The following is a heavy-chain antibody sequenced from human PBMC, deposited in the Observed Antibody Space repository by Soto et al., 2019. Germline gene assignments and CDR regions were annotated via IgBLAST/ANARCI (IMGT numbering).Heavy chain of an antibody. D-gene: IGHD1-26*01. CDR1: GASVINDY. Sequence: SETLSLTCTVTGASVINDYWNWIRQPPGKGLEWIGFVYDSGSTSYNSSLKSRLTISVDTSKNQFSLKLSSVAAADTAVYYCVRQVGATGSYSYAVWGQGTMVTVSS. CDR3: VRQVGATGSYSYAV. J-gene: IGHJ3*01. V-gene: IGHV4-59*02. CDR2: VYDSGST.